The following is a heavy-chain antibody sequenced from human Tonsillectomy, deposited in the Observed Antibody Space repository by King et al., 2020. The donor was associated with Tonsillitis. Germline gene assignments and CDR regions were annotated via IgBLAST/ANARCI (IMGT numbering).Heavy chain of an antibody. D-gene: IGHD3-9*01. V-gene: IGHV3-30-3*01. CDR1: GFTFSSYA. J-gene: IGHJ4*02. CDR2: ISYDGGNK. CDR3: AREVPQVSARILTGVGPQHDY. Sequence: QVQLVESGGGVVQPGRFLRLSCAVSGFTFSSYAMHWVRQAPGKGLEWVAVISYDGGNKYYADSVKGRFTISRDNSKNELFLQMNSLRPEDTAVYYCAREVPQVSARILTGVGPQHDYWGPGTLVTVSS.